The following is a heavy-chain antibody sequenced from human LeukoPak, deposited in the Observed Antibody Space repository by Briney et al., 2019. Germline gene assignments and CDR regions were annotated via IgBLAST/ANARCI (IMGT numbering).Heavy chain of an antibody. CDR2: INSGGGHI. Sequence: GGSLRLSCAASGFTFGKYWMLWVRQAPGKGLVWVSYINSGGGHIDYADPVRGRFTISRDDAKNTLYLQMNSLRAEDTAVYYCARDTGRDGYNYPVDYWGQGTLVTVSS. CDR1: GFTFGKYW. CDR3: ARDTGRDGYNYPVDY. D-gene: IGHD5-24*01. V-gene: IGHV3-74*01. J-gene: IGHJ4*02.